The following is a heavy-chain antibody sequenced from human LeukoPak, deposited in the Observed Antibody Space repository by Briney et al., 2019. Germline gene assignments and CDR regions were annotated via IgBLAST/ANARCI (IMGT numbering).Heavy chain of an antibody. D-gene: IGHD1-26*01. CDR2: ISGSGGST. CDR3: AKSPRERSSI. V-gene: IGHV3-23*01. J-gene: IGHJ3*02. Sequence: GGPLSLSVQPSDLSLTSYAMSWFPQAPGKGLEWVSAISGSGGSTYFADSVKGRFTISRDNSKNTLYLQMNSLRAEDTAVYYCAKSPRERSSIWGQGTMVTVSS. CDR1: DLSLTSYA.